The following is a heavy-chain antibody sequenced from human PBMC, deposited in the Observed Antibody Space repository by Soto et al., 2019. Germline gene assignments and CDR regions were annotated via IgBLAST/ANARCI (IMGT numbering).Heavy chain of an antibody. Sequence: PSETLSLTCTVSGGSVSSGSYYWSWIRQPPGKGLEWIGYIYYSGSTNYNPSLKSRVTISVDTSKNQFSLKLSSVTAADTAVYYCARDLAPRINMIVEYYYYYYGIDVWGQGTTVTVYS. D-gene: IGHD3-22*01. CDR3: ARDLAPRINMIVEYYYYYYGIDV. CDR1: GGSVSSGSYY. V-gene: IGHV4-61*01. J-gene: IGHJ6*02. CDR2: IYYSGST.